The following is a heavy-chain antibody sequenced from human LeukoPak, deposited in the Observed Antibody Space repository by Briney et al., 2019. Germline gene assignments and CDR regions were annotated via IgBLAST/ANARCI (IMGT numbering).Heavy chain of an antibody. CDR2: IYPGDSDT. Sequence: GESLKISCKGSGYSFSTHWIGWVRQLPGKGLEWMGIIYPGDSDTRYSPSFQGQVTISADKSISSAYLQWSSLKASDTAMYYCARSYGSGSYSEYWGQGTLVTVSS. CDR3: ARSYGSGSYSEY. J-gene: IGHJ4*02. CDR1: GYSFSTHW. D-gene: IGHD3-10*01. V-gene: IGHV5-51*01.